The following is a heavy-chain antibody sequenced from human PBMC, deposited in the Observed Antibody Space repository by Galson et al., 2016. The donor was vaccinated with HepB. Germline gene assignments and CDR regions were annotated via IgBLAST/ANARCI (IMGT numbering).Heavy chain of an antibody. CDR3: VGGFLSNSFDY. V-gene: IGHV3-48*04. Sequence: SLRLSCAGSGFTFSSYSMDWVRQAPGKGLEWVSYIGTSGSPIYYADSVRGRFTISRDNARNSVFLQMRSLRAEDTAIYYCVGGFLSNSFDYWGQGVLVTVAS. J-gene: IGHJ4*02. D-gene: IGHD2/OR15-2a*01. CDR2: IGTSGSPI. CDR1: GFTFSSYS.